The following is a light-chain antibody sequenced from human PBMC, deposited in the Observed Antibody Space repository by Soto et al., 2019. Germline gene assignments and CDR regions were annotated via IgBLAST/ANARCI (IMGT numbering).Light chain of an antibody. V-gene: IGLV2-18*02. CDR3: SSYTSSSTYV. CDR1: SSDVGSYNR. J-gene: IGLJ1*01. CDR2: EVS. Sequence: QSVLTQPPSMSGSPGQSVTISCTGTSSDVGSYNRVFWYQQPPGTAPKLMIYEVSDRPSGVPDRFSGSKSGNTASLTISGLQAEDEADYYCSSYTSSSTYVFGTGTKVTVL.